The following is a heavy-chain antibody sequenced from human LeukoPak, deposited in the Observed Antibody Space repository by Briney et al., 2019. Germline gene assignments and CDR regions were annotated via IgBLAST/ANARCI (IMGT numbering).Heavy chain of an antibody. CDR1: GFTLSNYD. Sequence: GGSLRLSCAASGFTLSNYDMNWVRQAPGKGLEWVSSISTSSRYIYYKDSVRGRFTISRDDAKSSLYLEMNSLRAEDTAVYYCARADCSSSTCYLRRSWFDPWGQGTLVTVSS. J-gene: IGHJ5*02. V-gene: IGHV3-21*01. CDR2: ISTSSRYI. D-gene: IGHD2-2*01. CDR3: ARADCSSSTCYLRRSWFDP.